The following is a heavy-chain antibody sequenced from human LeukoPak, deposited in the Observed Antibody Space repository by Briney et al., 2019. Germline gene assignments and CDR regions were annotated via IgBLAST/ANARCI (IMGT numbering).Heavy chain of an antibody. D-gene: IGHD6-19*01. Sequence: SETLSLTCTVSGGSISSGDYYWSWIRQPPGKGLEWIGYIYYSGSTYYNPSLKSRVTISVDTSKNQFSLKLSSVTAADTAVYYCARDKKAVDAFDIWGQGTMVTVSS. CDR1: GGSISSGDYY. CDR2: IYYSGST. V-gene: IGHV4-30-4*08. J-gene: IGHJ3*02. CDR3: ARDKKAVDAFDI.